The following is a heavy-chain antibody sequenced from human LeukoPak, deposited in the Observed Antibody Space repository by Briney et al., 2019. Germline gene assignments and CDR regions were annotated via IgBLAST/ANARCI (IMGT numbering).Heavy chain of an antibody. CDR1: GFIFSTYS. CDR3: ARDGRGDYDYYDSSGYPFDF. Sequence: PGGSLRLSCAASGFIFSTYSMNWVRQAPGKGLEWVLSISSSSSYIYYADSVKGRFTISRDNAKNSLYLQMNSLRAEDTAVYYCARDGRGDYDYYDSSGYPFDFWGQGTLVTVSS. D-gene: IGHD3-22*01. V-gene: IGHV3-21*01. J-gene: IGHJ4*02. CDR2: ISSSSSYI.